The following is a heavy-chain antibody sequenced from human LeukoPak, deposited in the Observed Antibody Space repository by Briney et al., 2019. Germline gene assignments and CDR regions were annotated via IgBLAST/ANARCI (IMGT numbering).Heavy chain of an antibody. CDR2: TYYSGST. CDR1: GGSISSSSYY. J-gene: IGHJ4*02. V-gene: IGHV4-39*01. CDR3: ARRHVLRFLEWLLPD. D-gene: IGHD3-3*01. Sequence: SETLSLTCTVSGGSISSSSYYWGWIRQPPGKGLEWIGSTYYSGSTYYNPSLKSRVTISVDTSKNQFSLKLSSVTAADTAVYYCARRHVLRFLEWLLPDWGQGTLVTVSS.